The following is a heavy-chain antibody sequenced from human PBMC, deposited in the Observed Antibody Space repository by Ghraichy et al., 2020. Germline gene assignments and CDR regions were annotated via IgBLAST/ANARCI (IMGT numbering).Heavy chain of an antibody. V-gene: IGHV1-18*04. CDR2: ISAYNGNT. CDR1: GSPFTSYV. Sequence: ASVKVSRKVSGSPFTSYVIIWVRQAPVQGLEWMGWISAYNGNTNYAQKLQGRVTMTTDTSTSTAYMELRSLRSDDTAVYYCARSPPEYSSSAYYGMDVWGQGTTVAVSS. J-gene: IGHJ6*02. D-gene: IGHD6-6*01. CDR3: ARSPPEYSSSAYYGMDV.